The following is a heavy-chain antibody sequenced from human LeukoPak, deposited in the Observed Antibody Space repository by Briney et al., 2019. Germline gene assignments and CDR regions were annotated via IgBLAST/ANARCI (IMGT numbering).Heavy chain of an antibody. CDR3: ARQDSSGYYPFDY. D-gene: IGHD3-22*01. J-gene: IGHJ4*02. CDR2: IYSGGST. CDR1: GFTVSSNY. Sequence: GGSLRLSCAASGFTVSSNYMSWVRPAPGKGLEWVSVIYSGGSTYYADSVKGRFTISRDNSKNTLYLQMNSLRAEDTAVYYCARQDSSGYYPFDYWGQGTLVTVSS. V-gene: IGHV3-66*04.